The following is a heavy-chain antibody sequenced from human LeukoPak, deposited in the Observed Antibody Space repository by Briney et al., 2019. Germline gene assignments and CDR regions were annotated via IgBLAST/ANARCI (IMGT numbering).Heavy chain of an antibody. V-gene: IGHV1-2*02. D-gene: IGHD3-3*01. CDR3: ARDGGLDY. Sequence: ASVKVSCKASGYTFTDYYMHWVRQAPGQGPEWMGWINPNSGGTNYAQKFQGRVTMTRDTSISTAYMVLSRLRSDDTAVFYCARDGGLDYWGQGTLVTVSS. CDR1: GYTFTDYY. J-gene: IGHJ4*02. CDR2: INPNSGGT.